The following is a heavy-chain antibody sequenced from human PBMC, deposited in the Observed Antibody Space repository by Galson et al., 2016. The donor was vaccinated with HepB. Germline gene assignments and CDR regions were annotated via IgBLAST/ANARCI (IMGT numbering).Heavy chain of an antibody. V-gene: IGHV5-10-1*01. D-gene: IGHD3-22*01. Sequence: QSGAEVKKPGESLRISCKGSGYSFTRYWISWVRQMPGKGLEWMGRIDPSDSYTNYSPSFQGHVTISADKSMSTAYLQWSSLKASDTAMYYCARHRYYYDSSGYYDALEYWGQGTLVTVSS. CDR2: IDPSDSYT. J-gene: IGHJ4*02. CDR3: ARHRYYYDSSGYYDALEY. CDR1: GYSFTRYW.